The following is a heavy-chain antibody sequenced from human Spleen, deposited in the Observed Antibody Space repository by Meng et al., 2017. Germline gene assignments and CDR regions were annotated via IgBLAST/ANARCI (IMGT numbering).Heavy chain of an antibody. CDR1: GGSISSDNW. Sequence: HVQLQESGPGLVKPSGTLSLTCAVSGGSISSDNWWSWVRQPPGKGLEWIGEIYHSGSANYNPSLKSRVTISVDTSKNQFSLNLMSVTAADTAVYYCASNGWYCLNYWGQGTLVTVSS. D-gene: IGHD2-8*02. J-gene: IGHJ4*02. CDR3: ASNGWYCLNY. V-gene: IGHV4-4*02. CDR2: IYHSGSA.